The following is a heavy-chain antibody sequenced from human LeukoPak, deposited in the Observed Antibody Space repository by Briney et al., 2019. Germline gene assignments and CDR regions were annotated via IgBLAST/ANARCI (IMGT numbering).Heavy chain of an antibody. J-gene: IGHJ4*02. CDR2: ISYDGSNK. D-gene: IGHD3-22*01. CDR3: ASPHYYDSSGYYLDY. Sequence: GGSLRLSCAASGFTFSSYAMHWVRQAPGKGLEWVAVISYDGSNKYYADSVKGRFTISRDNSKNTLYLQMNSLRAEDTAVYYCASPHYYDSSGYYLDYWGQGTLVTVSS. CDR1: GFTFSSYA. V-gene: IGHV3-30*04.